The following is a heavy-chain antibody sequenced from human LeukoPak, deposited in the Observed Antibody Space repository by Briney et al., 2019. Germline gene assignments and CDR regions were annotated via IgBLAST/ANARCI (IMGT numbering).Heavy chain of an antibody. D-gene: IGHD3-10*01. CDR1: GGTFSNYA. CDR2: INVILSIA. CDR3: ARDGMLRGVIDYSGMDV. V-gene: IGHV1-69*04. J-gene: IGHJ6*02. Sequence: SVKVSCKASGGTFSNYALSWVRQAPGQGLEWMRRINVILSIADYAQKFQGRVTITADKSTTTVYMELSSLRSQDTAVYYCARDGMLRGVIDYSGMDVWGQGTTVTVSS.